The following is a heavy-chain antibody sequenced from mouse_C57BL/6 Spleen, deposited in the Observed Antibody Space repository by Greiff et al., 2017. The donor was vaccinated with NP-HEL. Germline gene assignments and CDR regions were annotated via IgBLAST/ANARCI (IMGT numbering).Heavy chain of an antibody. J-gene: IGHJ2*01. D-gene: IGHD4-1*01. CDR1: GYTFTSYW. CDR3: ARRDWGDY. Sequence: VQLQQSGAELVKPGASVKLSCKASGYTFTSYWMHWVKQRPGPGLEWIGMIHPNSGSTNYNEKFKSKATLTVDKSSSTAYMQLSSLTSEDSAVYYCARRDWGDYWGQGTTLTVSS. V-gene: IGHV1-64*01. CDR2: IHPNSGST.